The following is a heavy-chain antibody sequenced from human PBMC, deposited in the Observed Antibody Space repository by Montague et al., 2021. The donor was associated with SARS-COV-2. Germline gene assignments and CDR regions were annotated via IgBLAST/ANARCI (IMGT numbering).Heavy chain of an antibody. CDR3: ARGGLGNRGFDY. V-gene: IGHV4-4*02. Sequence: SETLSLTCVVSDISLSSSTWWSWVRQSPGKGLEWVGETYLSGFTQYNPSVKSRVTISLDDSRSQFSLRLTSVTAADTAVYFCARGGLGNRGFDYWGQGALVTVSS. CDR1: DISLSSSTW. CDR2: TYLSGFT. D-gene: IGHD3/OR15-3a*01. J-gene: IGHJ4*02.